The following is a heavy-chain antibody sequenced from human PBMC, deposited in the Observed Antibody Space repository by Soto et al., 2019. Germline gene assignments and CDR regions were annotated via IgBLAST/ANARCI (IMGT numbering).Heavy chain of an antibody. Sequence: SETLSLTCTVSGGSISSSSYYWGWIRQPPGKGLEWIGSIYYSGSTYYNPSLKSRVTISVDTSKNQFSLKLSSVTAADTAVYYCARLGRDTAMVRYYFDYWGQGTLVTVSS. D-gene: IGHD5-18*01. CDR1: GGSISSSSYY. J-gene: IGHJ4*02. V-gene: IGHV4-39*01. CDR2: IYYSGST. CDR3: ARLGRDTAMVRYYFDY.